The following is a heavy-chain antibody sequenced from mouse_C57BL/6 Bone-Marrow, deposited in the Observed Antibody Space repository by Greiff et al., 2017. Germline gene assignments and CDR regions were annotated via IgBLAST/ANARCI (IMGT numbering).Heavy chain of an antibody. CDR2: IRNKANGYTT. D-gene: IGHD2-4*01. Sequence: EVKLMESGGGLVQPGGSLSLSCAASGFTFTDYYMSWVRQPPGKALEWLGFIRNKANGYTTEYSASVKGRFTISRDNSQSILYLQMSALRAEDSATYYCARYDDYDLAYWGQGTLVTVSA. V-gene: IGHV7-3*01. CDR1: GFTFTDYY. J-gene: IGHJ3*01. CDR3: ARYDDYDLAY.